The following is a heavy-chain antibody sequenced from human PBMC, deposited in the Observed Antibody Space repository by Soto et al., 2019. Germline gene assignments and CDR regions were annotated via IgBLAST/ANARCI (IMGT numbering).Heavy chain of an antibody. CDR2: IIPIFGTA. CDR1: GGTFSSYA. J-gene: IGHJ3*02. V-gene: IGHV1-69*13. CDR3: ARVDGYPPDQYYYGSGGRAYGSAFDI. D-gene: IGHD3-10*01. Sequence: GASVKVSCKASGGTFSSYAISWVRQAPGQGLEWMGGIIPIFGTANYAQKFQGRVTITADESTSTAYMELSSLRSEDTAVYYCARVDGYPPDQYYYGSGGRAYGSAFDIWGQGTMVTVSS.